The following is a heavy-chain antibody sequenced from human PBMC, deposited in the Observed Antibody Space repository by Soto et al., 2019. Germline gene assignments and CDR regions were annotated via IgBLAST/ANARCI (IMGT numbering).Heavy chain of an antibody. CDR3: ARARLELRTYYYYYGLDV. Sequence: QVQLVQSGAEVMQPGSSVKVSCKASAGAFSSYAISWVRQAPGQGLEWLGVIIPIFDTSNYAQEFQGRVRITAAKSTRTAYMELSSLKSEDTAIYYCARARLELRTYYYYYGLDVWGQGTTVTVSS. V-gene: IGHV1-69*06. J-gene: IGHJ6*02. D-gene: IGHD1-7*01. CDR1: AGAFSSYA. CDR2: IIPIFDTS.